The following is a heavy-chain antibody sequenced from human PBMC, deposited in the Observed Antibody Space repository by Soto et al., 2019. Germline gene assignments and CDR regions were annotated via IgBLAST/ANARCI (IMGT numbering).Heavy chain of an antibody. CDR3: ARGPEAIFGVVTTTEIYYYYYYMDV. Sequence: RASVKVSCKASGYTFTSYDINWVRQATGQGLEWMGWMNPNSGNTGYAQKFQGRVTMTRNTSISTAYMELSSLRSEDTAVYYCARGPEAIFGVVTTTEIYYYYYYMDVWGKGTTVTVSS. J-gene: IGHJ6*03. CDR2: MNPNSGNT. V-gene: IGHV1-8*01. CDR1: GYTFTSYD. D-gene: IGHD3-3*01.